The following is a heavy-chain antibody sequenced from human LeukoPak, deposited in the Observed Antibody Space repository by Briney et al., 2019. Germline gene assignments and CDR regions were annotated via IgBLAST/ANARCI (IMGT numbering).Heavy chain of an antibody. CDR3: VKDGPITGIYLCA. J-gene: IGHJ5*02. CDR1: GFTFSDYV. V-gene: IGHV3-23*01. CDR2: ISNADAYT. D-gene: IGHD1-1*01. Sequence: GGSLRLSCTASGFTFSDYVMNWVRQAPGKGLEWVSVISNADAYTSYTGSVKGRFTISRDNSKDTLYLQMNDLRAEDTAVYYCVKDGPITGIYLCAWGQGTLLTVSS.